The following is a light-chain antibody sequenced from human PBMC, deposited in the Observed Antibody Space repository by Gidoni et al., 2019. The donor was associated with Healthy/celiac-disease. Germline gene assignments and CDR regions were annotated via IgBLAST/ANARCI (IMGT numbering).Light chain of an antibody. CDR1: QSVLYSSNNKNY. CDR2: WAS. CDR3: QQYYSTPPA. J-gene: IGKJ4*01. Sequence: DIVMTQSPDSLAVSLGERATINCKSSQSVLYSSNNKNYVAGYQQKPGQPPKLIIYWASTRESGVPDRFSGSGSGTDFTLTISSLQAEDVAVYYCQQYYSTPPAFGGGTKVEIK. V-gene: IGKV4-1*01.